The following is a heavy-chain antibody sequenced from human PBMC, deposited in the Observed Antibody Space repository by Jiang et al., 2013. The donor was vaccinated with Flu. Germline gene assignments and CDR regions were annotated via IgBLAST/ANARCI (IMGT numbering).Heavy chain of an antibody. CDR2: IIMTWEH. CDR3: ARHLERVVTPAFNI. D-gene: IGHD4-23*01. CDR1: SSYV. V-gene: IGHV4-59*08. Sequence: SSYVLELDPAAPRKGLEWIGYIIMTWEHQLQASLKSRVTTSVDTSKNQFSLKLTSVTAADTAVYYCARHLERVVTPAFNIWGPGTMVTVSS. J-gene: IGHJ3*02.